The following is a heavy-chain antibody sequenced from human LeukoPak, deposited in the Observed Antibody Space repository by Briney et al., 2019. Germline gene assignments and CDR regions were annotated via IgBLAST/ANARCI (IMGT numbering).Heavy chain of an antibody. CDR3: VKSGGYATAIRYFDL. CDR2: VHDDGDTK. D-gene: IGHD2-21*02. V-gene: IGHV3-33*03. J-gene: IGHJ2*01. CDR1: GFTFSSYY. Sequence: GTSLRLSCTTSGFTFSSYYMHWVRQAPGKGLEWVAVVHDDGDTKYYVDSVKGRFTISRDNAKNSLYLQMDSLRTEDTALYYCVKSGGYATAIRYFDLWGRGTLVTVSS.